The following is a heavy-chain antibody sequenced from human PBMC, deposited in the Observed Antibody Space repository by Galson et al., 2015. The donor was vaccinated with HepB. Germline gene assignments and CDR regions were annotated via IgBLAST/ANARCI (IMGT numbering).Heavy chain of an antibody. Sequence: SVKVSCKASGYTFTSYGISWVRQAPGQGLEWMGWISAYNGNTNYAQKLQGRVTMTTDTSTSTAYMELRSLRSDDTAVYYCARSYCSSTSCYADYYYYGMDVWGQGTTVTVSS. CDR1: GYTFTSYG. V-gene: IGHV1-18*04. CDR3: ARSYCSSTSCYADYYYYGMDV. D-gene: IGHD2-2*01. CDR2: ISAYNGNT. J-gene: IGHJ6*02.